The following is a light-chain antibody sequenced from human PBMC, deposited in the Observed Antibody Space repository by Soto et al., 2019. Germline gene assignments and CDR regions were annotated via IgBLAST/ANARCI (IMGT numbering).Light chain of an antibody. J-gene: IGKJ1*01. V-gene: IGKV3-15*01. Sequence: DIKMTQSPSTLSVSLGERATLSSRASQSISDLLAWYQQKPGKAPSLLIYGASRCASGIPARFSGSGYGTEFTLTISSLQSDDFATFYCQQYSNWPRTFGQGTKVDI. CDR2: GAS. CDR3: QQYSNWPRT. CDR1: QSISDL.